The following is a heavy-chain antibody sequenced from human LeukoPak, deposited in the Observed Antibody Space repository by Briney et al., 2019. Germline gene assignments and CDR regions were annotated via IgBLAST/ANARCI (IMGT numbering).Heavy chain of an antibody. CDR2: TYYRSKWYN. V-gene: IGHV6-1*01. D-gene: IGHD6-19*01. Sequence: PSQTLSLTCAISGDSVCSITAAWNWIRQSPSRGLEWLGRTYYRSKWYNDYAVSVRSRITINPDTSKNQFSLQLNSVTPEDTAVYYCTRQYSSGWSYYYGLDVWGQGTMVTVSS. CDR1: GDSVCSITAA. J-gene: IGHJ6*02. CDR3: TRQYSSGWSYYYGLDV.